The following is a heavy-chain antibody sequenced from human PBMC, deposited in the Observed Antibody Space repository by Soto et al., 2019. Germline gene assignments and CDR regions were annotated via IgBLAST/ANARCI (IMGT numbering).Heavy chain of an antibody. V-gene: IGHV3-9*01. D-gene: IGHD1-26*01. CDR3: AKSLGGSSTYYFYT. CDR1: GVTIDDYA. Sequence: GVSLRLSCAASGVTIDDYAIHWVRQAPGKGLEWVSGISWNSGSIGYADSVKGRFTISRDNAKNSLYLQMNSLRAEDTALYYCAKSLGGSSTYYFYTWCQRTLLTISS. CDR2: ISWNSGSI. J-gene: IGHJ1*01.